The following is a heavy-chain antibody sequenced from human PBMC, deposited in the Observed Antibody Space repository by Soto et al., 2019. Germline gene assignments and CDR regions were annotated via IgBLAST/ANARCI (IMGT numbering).Heavy chain of an antibody. CDR1: GGSISSNY. V-gene: IGHV4-59*12. CDR3: ARDKITGLFDY. D-gene: IGHD2-8*02. Sequence: PSETLSLACTVSGGSISSNYWRWIRQPPGKGLEWIGYINHSASTNYNPSLKSRVTISVDTSKNQFSLKLTSVTAADTAVYYCARDKITGLFDYWGQGTLVTVSS. J-gene: IGHJ4*02. CDR2: INHSAST.